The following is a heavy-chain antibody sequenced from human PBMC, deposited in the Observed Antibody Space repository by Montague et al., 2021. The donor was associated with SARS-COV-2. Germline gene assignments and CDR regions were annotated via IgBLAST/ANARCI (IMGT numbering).Heavy chain of an antibody. J-gene: IGHJ5*02. CDR2: IYYSGST. CDR1: GGSVSSYY. V-gene: IGHV4-59*02. Sequence: SETLSLTCTVSGGSVSSYYWSWIRQSQGKGLQWLGYIYYSGSTDYNHSLKSRVTMSVYTSKNQLSLRLNSVTTADTDAYFCARAGGFYDYWSGYSSSAGFYDPWGQGILVTVSS. CDR3: ARAGGFYDYWSGYSSSAGFYDP. D-gene: IGHD3-3*01.